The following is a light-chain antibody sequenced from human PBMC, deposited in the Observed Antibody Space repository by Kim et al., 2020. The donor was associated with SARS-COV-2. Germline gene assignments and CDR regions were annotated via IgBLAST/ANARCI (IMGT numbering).Light chain of an antibody. CDR3: QAWDSSTVV. V-gene: IGLV3-1*01. Sequence: SYELTQPPSVYVSPGQTASITCSGDKLGDKYACWYQQKPGQSPVLVIYQDSKRPSGIPERFSGSNSGNTATLTISGTQAMDEADYYCQAWDSSTVVFGEG. J-gene: IGLJ2*01. CDR1: KLGDKY. CDR2: QDS.